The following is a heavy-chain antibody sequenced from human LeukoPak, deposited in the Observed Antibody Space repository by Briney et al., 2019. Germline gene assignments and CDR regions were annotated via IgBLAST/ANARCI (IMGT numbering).Heavy chain of an antibody. CDR2: INLDGSEK. CDR3: ARSARLMKGVVEVTALDD. J-gene: IGHJ4*02. Sequence: GGSLRLSCAPSGFPFGNYWMAWVRQAPGKGLEWVTNINLDGSEKYYVGSVKGRFTISRDNTENSLYLQMNSLRADDTAVYYCARSARLMKGVVEVTALDDWGQGTLVTVSS. CDR1: GFPFGNYW. V-gene: IGHV3-7*01. D-gene: IGHD3-3*01.